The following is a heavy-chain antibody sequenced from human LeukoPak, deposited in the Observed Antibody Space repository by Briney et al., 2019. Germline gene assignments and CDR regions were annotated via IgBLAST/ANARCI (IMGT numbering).Heavy chain of an antibody. CDR3: AREILLWFGELSYNWFDP. J-gene: IGHJ5*02. D-gene: IGHD3-10*01. CDR1: GGSISSYY. Sequence: SETLSLTCTVSGGSISSYYWSWIRQPPGKGLEWIGYIYYSGSTNYNPSLKSRATISVDTSKNQFSLKLSSVTAADTAVYYCAREILLWFGELSYNWFDPWGQGTLVTVSS. CDR2: IYYSGST. V-gene: IGHV4-59*01.